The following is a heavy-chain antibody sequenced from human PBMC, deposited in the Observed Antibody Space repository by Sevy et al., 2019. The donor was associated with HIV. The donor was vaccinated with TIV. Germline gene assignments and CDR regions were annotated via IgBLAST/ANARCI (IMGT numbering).Heavy chain of an antibody. D-gene: IGHD3-22*01. Sequence: SETLSLTCTVSGGSVSSGSYYWSWIRQPPGKGLEWIGYIYYSGSTNYNPSLKSRVTISVDTSKNQFSLKLSSVTAADTAVYYCASWKTYYYYSSGYYFDYWGQGTLVTVSS. CDR2: IYYSGST. J-gene: IGHJ4*02. CDR1: GGSVSSGSYY. CDR3: ASWKTYYYYSSGYYFDY. V-gene: IGHV4-61*01.